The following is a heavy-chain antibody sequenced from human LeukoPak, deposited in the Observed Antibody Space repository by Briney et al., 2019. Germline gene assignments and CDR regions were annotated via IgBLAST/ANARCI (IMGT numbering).Heavy chain of an antibody. CDR2: INPSGGST. V-gene: IGHV1-46*01. CDR3: AKDSKSYCSGGSCLIH. D-gene: IGHD2-15*01. CDR1: GYTFTSYY. Sequence: ASVKVSCKASGYTFTSYYMHWVRQAPGQGLEWMGIINPSGGSTSYAQKFQGRVTMTRDTSTSTVYMELSSLRSEDTALYYCAKDSKSYCSGGSCLIHWGQGTLVTVSS. J-gene: IGHJ4*02.